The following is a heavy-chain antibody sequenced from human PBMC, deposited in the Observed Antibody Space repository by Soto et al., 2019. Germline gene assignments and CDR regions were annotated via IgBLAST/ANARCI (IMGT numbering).Heavy chain of an antibody. CDR2: INSVGSST. CDR3: TRMGAVAGLHY. CDR1: GFTFSSYW. J-gene: IGHJ4*02. D-gene: IGHD6-19*01. Sequence: EVQLVESGGGLVQPGGSLRVSCAASGFTFSSYWMHWVRQAPGKGLVWVSRINSVGSSTSYADSVKGRFTISRDNAKKTLYLQINRLRDEDTAIYYCTRMGAVAGLHYWGQGTLLTVSS. V-gene: IGHV3-74*01.